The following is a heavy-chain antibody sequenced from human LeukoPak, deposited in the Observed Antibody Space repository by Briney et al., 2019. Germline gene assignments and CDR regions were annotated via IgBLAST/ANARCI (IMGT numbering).Heavy chain of an antibody. CDR3: ARGGSEYAFWSVQRSNWFDP. CDR2: INTNTGKS. D-gene: IGHD3-3*01. J-gene: IGHJ5*02. V-gene: IGHV7-4-1*02. Sequence: ASVKVSCTASGYTFTSYTMNWVRQAPGQGLEWVGWINTNTGKSTYAQGFTGRFVFSLDTSVSTTYLQINSLKAEDTAVYYCARGGSEYAFWSVQRSNWFDPWGQGTLITVSS. CDR1: GYTFTSYT.